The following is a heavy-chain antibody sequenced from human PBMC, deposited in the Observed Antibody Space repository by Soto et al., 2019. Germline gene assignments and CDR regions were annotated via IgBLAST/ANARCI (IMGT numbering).Heavy chain of an antibody. D-gene: IGHD5-12*01. Sequence: TLSLTCTVSGGSISSGGYYWSWIRQHPGKGLEWIGYIYYSGSTYYNPSLKSRVTISVDTSKNQFSLKLSSVTAADTAVYYCAREQGSDVDIVATAYNWFDPWGQGTLVTVSS. J-gene: IGHJ5*02. CDR2: IYYSGST. CDR3: AREQGSDVDIVATAYNWFDP. V-gene: IGHV4-31*03. CDR1: GGSISSGGYY.